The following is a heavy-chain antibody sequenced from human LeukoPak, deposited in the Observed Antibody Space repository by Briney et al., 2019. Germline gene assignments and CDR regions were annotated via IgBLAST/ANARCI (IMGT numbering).Heavy chain of an antibody. CDR1: GFTLSSYA. Sequence: GGSLRLSCAASGFTLSSYAMSWVRQAPGKGLEWVSANSGTDGSTHYADSVKGRFTISRDSSNKRLYLQMNSLRAEDTAIYYCAKDVAATISSGGYYFDLWGQGTLVTVSS. V-gene: IGHV3-23*01. CDR2: NSGTDGST. J-gene: IGHJ4*02. D-gene: IGHD5-12*01. CDR3: AKDVAATISSGGYYFDL.